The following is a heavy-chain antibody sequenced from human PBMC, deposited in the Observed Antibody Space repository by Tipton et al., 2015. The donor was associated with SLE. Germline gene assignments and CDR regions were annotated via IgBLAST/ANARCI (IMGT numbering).Heavy chain of an antibody. CDR1: GLTFTRNA. CDR2: VYGGGSST. V-gene: IGHV3-23*03. J-gene: IGHJ6*03. Sequence: GSLRLSCAVSGLTFTRNAMSWVRQAPGKGLEWVSRVYGGGSSTYYADSVKGRFTISRDESGNTLYLQMNSLRGDDTAVYYCVKERSPDYYYYYMDVWGKGTTVTVSS. CDR3: VKERSPDYYYYYMDV.